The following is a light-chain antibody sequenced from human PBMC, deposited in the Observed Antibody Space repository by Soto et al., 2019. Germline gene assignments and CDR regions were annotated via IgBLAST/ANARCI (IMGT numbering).Light chain of an antibody. Sequence: QSALTQPASVSGSPGQSITISCTGTSSDDGGYNYVSWYQQHPGKAPKLMIYEVSNRPSGVSNRFSGSKSGNTASLTISGLQAEDEADYYCSSYTSSSTNWVFGGGTKLTVL. CDR3: SSYTSSSTNWV. J-gene: IGLJ3*02. CDR2: EVS. CDR1: SSDDGGYNY. V-gene: IGLV2-14*01.